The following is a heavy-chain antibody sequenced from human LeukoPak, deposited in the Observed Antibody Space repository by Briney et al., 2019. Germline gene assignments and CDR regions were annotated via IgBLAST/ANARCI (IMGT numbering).Heavy chain of an antibody. CDR1: GGSISSSSYY. Sequence: PSETLSLTCTVSGGSISSSSYYWGWIRQPPGKGLEWIGSIYYSGSTYYNPSLKSRVTISVDTSKNQFSLKLSSVTAADTAVYYCARQNLGKYAFDIWGQGTMVAVSS. CDR3: ARQNLGKYAFDI. D-gene: IGHD1-14*01. J-gene: IGHJ3*02. CDR2: IYYSGST. V-gene: IGHV4-39*01.